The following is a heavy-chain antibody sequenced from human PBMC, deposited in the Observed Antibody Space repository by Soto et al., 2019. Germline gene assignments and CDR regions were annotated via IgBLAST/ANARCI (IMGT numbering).Heavy chain of an antibody. Sequence: GGSLRLSCAASGFTFSSYGMHWVRQAPGKGLEWVAVISYDGSNKYYADSVKGRFTISRDNSKNTLYLQMNSLRAEDTAVYYCARGITMIVVPFDYWGQGTLVTVSS. CDR1: GFTFSSYG. CDR2: ISYDGSNK. V-gene: IGHV3-30*03. CDR3: ARGITMIVVPFDY. J-gene: IGHJ4*02. D-gene: IGHD3-22*01.